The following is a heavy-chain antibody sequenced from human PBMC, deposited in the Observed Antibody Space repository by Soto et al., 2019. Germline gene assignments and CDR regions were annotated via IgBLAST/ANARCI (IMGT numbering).Heavy chain of an antibody. D-gene: IGHD3-16*02. CDR3: ARDYRASYPAYYYYGMDV. CDR2: IYYST. CDR1: GGSISSGGYY. Sequence: QVQLQESGPGLVKPSQTLSLTCTVSGGSISSGGYYWSWIRQHPGKGLEWIGYIYYSTYYNPSLQSRVTISVDTSKTQCSLKLSSVTAADTAVYYCARDYRASYPAYYYYGMDVWGQGTTVTVSS. J-gene: IGHJ6*02. V-gene: IGHV4-31*03.